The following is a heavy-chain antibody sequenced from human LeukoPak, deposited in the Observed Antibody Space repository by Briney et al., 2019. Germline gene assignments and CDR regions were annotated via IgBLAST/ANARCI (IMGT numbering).Heavy chain of an antibody. D-gene: IGHD1-26*01. V-gene: IGHV4-31*03. CDR3: ATARPCRPVGY. Sequence: SQTLSLTCTVSGGSISSGGYYWSWIRPHPGKGLEWIGYIYYSGSTYYNPSLKSRVTISVDTSKNQFFLKLSSVTGADTAVYYCATARPCRPVGYWGQGTLVTVSS. CDR1: GGSISSGGYY. CDR2: IYYSGST. J-gene: IGHJ4*02.